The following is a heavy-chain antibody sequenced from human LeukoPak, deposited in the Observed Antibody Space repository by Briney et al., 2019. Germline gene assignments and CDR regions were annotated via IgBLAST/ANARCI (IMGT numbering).Heavy chain of an antibody. Sequence: WGVLSLSCAASGFTSSSYALNWVRQAPGKGLEWVATVSGSGDRMYHADSVKGRFTISRDNAKNSLFLQMSNLRAEDTAVYFCARGGGLDVWGQGATVTVSS. J-gene: IGHJ6*02. CDR3: ARGGGLDV. CDR1: GFTSSSYA. V-gene: IGHV3-23*01. CDR2: VSGSGDRM. D-gene: IGHD3-16*01.